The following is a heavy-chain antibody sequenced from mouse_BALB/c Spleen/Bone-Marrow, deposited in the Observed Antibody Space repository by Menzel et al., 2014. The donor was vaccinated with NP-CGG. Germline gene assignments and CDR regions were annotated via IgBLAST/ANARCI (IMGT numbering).Heavy chain of an antibody. CDR2: ISNGSSTI. D-gene: IGHD2-4*01. CDR1: GFTFXSFG. V-gene: IGHV5-17*02. CDR3: ARKWAMITHYYAIDY. J-gene: IGHJ4*01. Sequence: EVKLVESGGGLVQPGGSRKLSCAASGFTFXSFGMHWVRQAPEKGLEWVAYISNGSSTIYYADTVKGRFTISRDNPKNTLFLQMTSLRSEDTAMYYCARKWAMITHYYAIDYWGQGTSVTVSS.